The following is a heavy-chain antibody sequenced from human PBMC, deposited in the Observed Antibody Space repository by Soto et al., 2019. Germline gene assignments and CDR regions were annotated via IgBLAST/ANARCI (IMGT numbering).Heavy chain of an antibody. V-gene: IGHV3-33*01. CDR3: ARDDRASGWYVAMDV. D-gene: IGHD6-19*01. Sequence: GGSLRLSCAASGFTFNNYGMHWVRQAPGKGLEWVAVIWYDGRNKYYADSVKGRFTISRDTSTNTLYLQMDSLGAEDTAVYYCARDDRASGWYVAMDVWGQGTTVTVSS. CDR1: GFTFNNYG. J-gene: IGHJ6*02. CDR2: IWYDGRNK.